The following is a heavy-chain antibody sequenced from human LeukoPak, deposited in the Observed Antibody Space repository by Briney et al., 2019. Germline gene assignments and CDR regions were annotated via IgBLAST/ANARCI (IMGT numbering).Heavy chain of an antibody. CDR3: VKVAKYYYGSETYYFCEH. Sequence: GGSLRLSCAASGFTFTTYWMSWVRQLPGKGLEWVANINQDGTEKYYVDSVKGRFTISRDNAKNSLDLQMNSLRVEDTGIYYCVKVAKYYYGSETYYFCEHWGQGTPVTASS. V-gene: IGHV3-7*01. CDR1: GFTFTTYW. CDR2: INQDGTEK. D-gene: IGHD3-10*01. J-gene: IGHJ1*01.